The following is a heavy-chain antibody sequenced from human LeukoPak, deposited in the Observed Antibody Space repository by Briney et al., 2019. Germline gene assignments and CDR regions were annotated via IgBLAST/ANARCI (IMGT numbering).Heavy chain of an antibody. CDR3: ARDSYYYDSSGYYYVDY. D-gene: IGHD3-22*01. CDR2: ISSSGSTI. Sequence: GGSLRLSCAASGFTFSDYYMSWIRQAPGKGLEWVSYISSSGSTIYYADSVKGRFTISRDNAKTSLYLQMNSLRAEDTAVYYCARDSYYYDSSGYYYVDYWGQGTLVTVSS. J-gene: IGHJ4*02. CDR1: GFTFSDYY. V-gene: IGHV3-11*01.